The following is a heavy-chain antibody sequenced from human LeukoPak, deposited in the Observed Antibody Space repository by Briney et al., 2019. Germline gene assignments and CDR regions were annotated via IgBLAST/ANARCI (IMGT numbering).Heavy chain of an antibody. CDR2: IYYSGST. CDR1: GGSISSSSYY. J-gene: IGHJ4*02. D-gene: IGHD6-13*01. Sequence: PSETLSLTCTVSGGSISSSSYYWGWIRQPPGKGLEWIGSIYYSGSTYYNPSLKSRVTISVDTSKNQFSLKLSSVTAADTAVYYCARDPGYSSSWDSGGYWGQGTLVTVSS. V-gene: IGHV4-39*07. CDR3: ARDPGYSSSWDSGGY.